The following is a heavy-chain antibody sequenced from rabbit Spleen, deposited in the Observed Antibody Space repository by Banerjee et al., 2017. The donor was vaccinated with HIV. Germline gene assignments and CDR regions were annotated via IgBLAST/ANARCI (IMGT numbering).Heavy chain of an antibody. J-gene: IGHJ6*01. CDR2: IEPIFGNT. Sequence: QRLEESGGGLVKPGGSLKLSCKASGFDFSNYGVSWVRQAPGKGLEWIGYIEPIFGNTYYASWVNGRFTISSDNAQNTVDLQMSGLTAADTATYFCARDAGTSFSTYGMDLWGQGTLVTVS. CDR1: GFDFSNYG. D-gene: IGHD8-1*01. CDR3: ARDAGTSFSTYGMDL. V-gene: IGHV1S7*01.